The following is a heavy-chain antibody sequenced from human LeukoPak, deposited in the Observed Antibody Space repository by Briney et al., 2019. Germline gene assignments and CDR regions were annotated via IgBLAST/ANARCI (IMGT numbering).Heavy chain of an antibody. J-gene: IGHJ4*02. D-gene: IGHD5-24*01. Sequence: SETLSLTCTVSGDSISSYYWSWIRQPPGKGLEWIGYIYYSGSTNYNPSLKSRVTISVDTSKNQFSLKLSSVTAADTAVYYCAREGKRDGYNYWGQGTLVTVSS. V-gene: IGHV4-59*01. CDR2: IYYSGST. CDR1: GDSISSYY. CDR3: AREGKRDGYNY.